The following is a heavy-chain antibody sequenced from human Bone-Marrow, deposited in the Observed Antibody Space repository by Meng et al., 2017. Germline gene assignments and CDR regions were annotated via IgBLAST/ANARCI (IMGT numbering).Heavy chain of an antibody. V-gene: IGHV3-30*01. Sequence: VQLVGAGGGVVQPGRSLRLSCAASGFTFSSYAMHWVRQAPGKGLEWVAVISYDGSNKYYADSVKGRFTISRDNSKNTLYLQMNSLRAEDTAVYYCARVVWGYWGQGTLVTVSS. CDR1: GFTFSSYA. D-gene: IGHD1-26*01. CDR3: ARVVWGY. CDR2: ISYDGSNK. J-gene: IGHJ4*02.